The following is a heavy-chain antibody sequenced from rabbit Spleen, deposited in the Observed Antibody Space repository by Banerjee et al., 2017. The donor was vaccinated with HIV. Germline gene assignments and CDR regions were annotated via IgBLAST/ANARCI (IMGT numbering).Heavy chain of an antibody. CDR2: GYPDAIGST. CDR3: ARDTGSSFSSYGMDL. D-gene: IGHD8-1*01. CDR1: GFSFSSNW. J-gene: IGHJ6*01. V-gene: IGHV1S45*01. Sequence: LEESGGGLVKPGGTLTLTCTVSGFSFSSNWICWVRQAPGKGLEWIGCGYPDAIGSTAYASWAKGRFTISKTSSTTVTLQMTSLTVADTATYFCARDTGSSFSSYGMDLWGQGTLVTVS.